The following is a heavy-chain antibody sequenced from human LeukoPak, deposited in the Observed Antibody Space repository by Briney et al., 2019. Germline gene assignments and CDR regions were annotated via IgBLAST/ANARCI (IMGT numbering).Heavy chain of an antibody. V-gene: IGHV4-38-2*02. CDR2: IYHSGST. Sequence: SETLSLTCTVSGYSISSGYYWGWIRQPPGKGLEWIGSIYHSGSTYYNPSLKSRVTISVDTSKNQLSLKLSSVTAADTAVYYCATYYYDSSGYYLNWFDPWGPGTLVTVSS. CDR3: ATYYYDSSGYYLNWFDP. CDR1: GYSISSGYY. J-gene: IGHJ5*02. D-gene: IGHD3-22*01.